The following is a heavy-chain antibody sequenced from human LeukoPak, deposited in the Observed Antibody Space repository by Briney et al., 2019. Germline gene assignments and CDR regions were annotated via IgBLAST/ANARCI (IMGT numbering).Heavy chain of an antibody. CDR3: ARGRDGYNYP. V-gene: IGHV4-59*01. CDR1: GSSISSYY. CDR2: IYYSGST. Sequence: SETLSLTYTISGSSISSYYWSWLRQPPGKGLEWIGYIYYSGSTNYNPSLKSRVTISVDTSKNKFSMKLSSVTAADTAVYYCARGRDGYNYPWGQGTLVTVSS. J-gene: IGHJ5*02. D-gene: IGHD5-24*01.